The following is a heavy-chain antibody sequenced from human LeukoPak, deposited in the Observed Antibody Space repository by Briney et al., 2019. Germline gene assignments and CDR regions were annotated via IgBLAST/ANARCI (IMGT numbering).Heavy chain of an antibody. CDR3: ARMTFGGMDF. Sequence: GGSLRLSCAASGITLSDQYMEWVRQTPGKGLEWVGRTRSKVNSHTTEYAASVKDRFTISRDDSNNSLYLLMNSLKTEDTAVYYCARMTFGGMDFWGKGTTVTVSS. J-gene: IGHJ6*04. V-gene: IGHV3-72*01. D-gene: IGHD3-16*01. CDR1: GITLSDQY. CDR2: TRSKVNSHTT.